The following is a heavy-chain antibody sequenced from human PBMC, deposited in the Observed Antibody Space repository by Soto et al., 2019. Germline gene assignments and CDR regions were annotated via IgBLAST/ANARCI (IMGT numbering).Heavy chain of an antibody. CDR1: GGTFSSNA. CDR3: AVTLTGSRSPLAH. D-gene: IGHD3-9*01. V-gene: IGHV1-69*06. CDR2: IIPIYASP. Sequence: QVQLVQSGAEVQKPGSSVKVSCKASGGTFSSNAISWVRQAPGQGLEWMGGIIPIYASPNYAQNFQGRVTVTADKATSTAYLELSRLKFADSAIYYCAVTLTGSRSPLAHWGRGTLAIVSS. J-gene: IGHJ4*02.